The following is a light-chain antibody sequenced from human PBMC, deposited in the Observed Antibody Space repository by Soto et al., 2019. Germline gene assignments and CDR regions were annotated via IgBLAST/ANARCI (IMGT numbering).Light chain of an antibody. CDR3: QQYKNWPWT. CDR1: QSVSSS. V-gene: IGKV3-15*01. J-gene: IGKJ1*01. Sequence: EIVISYSPATLSVSPLETASLSCMTSQSVSSSLAWYQQKPGQAPSPLIYGASTRATGIPARFSGSGSGTEFTLTISSLQSEDCAVYYCQQYKNWPWTFGQGTKVDIK. CDR2: GAS.